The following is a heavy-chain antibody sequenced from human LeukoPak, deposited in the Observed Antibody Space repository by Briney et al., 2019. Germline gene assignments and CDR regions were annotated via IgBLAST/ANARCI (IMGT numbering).Heavy chain of an antibody. J-gene: IGHJ3*02. D-gene: IGHD2-2*01. V-gene: IGHV4-39*07. Sequence: SETLSLTCTVSGGSISSSSYYWGWIRQPPGKGLEWIGSIYYSGSTYYNPSLKSRVTISVDTSKNQFSLKLSSVTAADTAVYYCARWNIVVVPAAPHNAFDIWGQGTMVTVSS. CDR2: IYYSGST. CDR1: GGSISSSSYY. CDR3: ARWNIVVVPAAPHNAFDI.